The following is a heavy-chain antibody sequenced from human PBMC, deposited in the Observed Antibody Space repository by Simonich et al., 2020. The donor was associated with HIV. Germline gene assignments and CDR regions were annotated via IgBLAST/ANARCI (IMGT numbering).Heavy chain of an antibody. V-gene: IGHV4-34*01. CDR2: INHSGRP. D-gene: IGHD2-2*01. Sequence: QVQLQQWGAGLLKPSETLSLTCAVYGGSFSGYYWSGIPQPPGKGLEWMGEINHSGRPNYNPSLKIRVTISVDTSKNQFSLKLSSVTAADTAVYYCARGFYQRLYYFDYWGQGTLVTVSS. J-gene: IGHJ4*02. CDR3: ARGFYQRLYYFDY. CDR1: GGSFSGYY.